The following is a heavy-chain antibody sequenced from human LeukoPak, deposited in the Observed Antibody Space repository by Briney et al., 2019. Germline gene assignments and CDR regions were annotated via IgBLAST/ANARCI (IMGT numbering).Heavy chain of an antibody. Sequence: PGGSLRLSCAASGFTVSSNYMSWVRQAPGKGLEWVSIIYSGGSTYYADSVKGRFTISRDNSKNTLYLQMNSLRAEDTAVYYCATDPQATGWYYFDYWGQGALVTVSS. CDR2: IYSGGST. D-gene: IGHD6-19*01. CDR3: ATDPQATGWYYFDY. V-gene: IGHV3-66*01. CDR1: GFTVSSNY. J-gene: IGHJ4*02.